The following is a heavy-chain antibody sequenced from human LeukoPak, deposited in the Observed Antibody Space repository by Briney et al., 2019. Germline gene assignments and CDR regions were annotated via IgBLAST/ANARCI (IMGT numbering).Heavy chain of an antibody. Sequence: PGGSLRLSCAASGFTFSSYAMSWVRLAPGKGLEWVSAISGSGGSTYYADSVKGRFTISRDNSKNTLYLQMNSLRAEDTAVYYCAKAGGVPAAHSYYFDYWGQGTLVTVSS. CDR3: AKAGGVPAAHSYYFDY. CDR1: GFTFSSYA. D-gene: IGHD2-2*01. V-gene: IGHV3-23*01. J-gene: IGHJ4*02. CDR2: ISGSGGST.